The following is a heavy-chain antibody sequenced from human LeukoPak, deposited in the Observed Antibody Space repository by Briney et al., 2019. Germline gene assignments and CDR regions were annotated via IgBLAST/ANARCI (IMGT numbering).Heavy chain of an antibody. CDR2: INHSGST. V-gene: IGHV4-34*01. D-gene: IGHD4-17*01. CDR1: GGSFSGYY. J-gene: IGHJ4*02. Sequence: SETLSLTCAVYGGSFSGYYWSWIRQPPGKGLEWIGEINHSGSTNYNPSLKSRVTISVDTSKNQSSLKLSSVTAADTAVYYCARGPGGVTTVLDYWGQGTLVTVSS. CDR3: ARGPGGVTTVLDY.